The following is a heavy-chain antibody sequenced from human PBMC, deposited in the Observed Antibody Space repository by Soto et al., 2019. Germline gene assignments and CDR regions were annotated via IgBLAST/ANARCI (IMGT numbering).Heavy chain of an antibody. CDR1: GDSMTSSNW. Sequence: QVQLLESGPGLLKPSGTLSLTCTVSGDSMTSSNWWNWVRQPPGKGLEWIGEAHHSGRTNYNPSLQSRVTISVDRSQSHFSLQLTSVTAADTAVYYCARSEATALDYWGQGTLVTVSS. CDR3: ARSEATALDY. CDR2: AHHSGRT. J-gene: IGHJ4*02. V-gene: IGHV4-4*02.